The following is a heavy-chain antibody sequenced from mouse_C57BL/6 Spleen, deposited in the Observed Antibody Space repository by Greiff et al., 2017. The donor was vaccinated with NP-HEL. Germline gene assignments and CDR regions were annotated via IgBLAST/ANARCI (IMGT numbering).Heavy chain of an antibody. V-gene: IGHV1-52*01. Sequence: QVQLQQSGAELVRPGSSVKLSCKASGYTFTSYWMHWVKQRPIQGLEWIGNIDPSDSETHYNQKFKDKATLTVDKSSSTAYMQLSSLTSEDSAVYYCARSPIYYDYDVDAMDYWGQGTSVTVSS. CDR2: IDPSDSET. CDR1: GYTFTSYW. D-gene: IGHD2-4*01. J-gene: IGHJ4*01. CDR3: ARSPIYYDYDVDAMDY.